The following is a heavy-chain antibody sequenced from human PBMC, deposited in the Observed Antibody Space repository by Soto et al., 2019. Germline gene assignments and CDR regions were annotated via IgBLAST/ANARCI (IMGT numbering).Heavy chain of an antibody. CDR1: GFPFNTYA. CDR2: ISAGGGAT. Sequence: PGGSLRLSCAASGFPFNTYAMSWVRQAPGKGPEWVSAISAGGGATFYTDSVQGRFTLSRDNSKNTLYLQMNSLRVEDTGVYFCIRGNQASYWSHMDVWGKGTTVTVSS. V-gene: IGHV3-23*01. D-gene: IGHD2-15*01. J-gene: IGHJ6*03. CDR3: IRGNQASYWSHMDV.